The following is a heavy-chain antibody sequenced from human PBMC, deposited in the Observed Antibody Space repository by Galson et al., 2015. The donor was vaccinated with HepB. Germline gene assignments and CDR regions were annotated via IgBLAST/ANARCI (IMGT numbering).Heavy chain of an antibody. CDR1: GFTFTSSA. J-gene: IGHJ5*02. Sequence: SVKVSCKASGFTFTSSAVQWVRQARGQRLEWIGWIVVGSGNTNYAQKFQERVTITRDMSTSTAYMELSSLRSEDTAVYYCAASYPVAAGHWFDPWGQGTLVTVSS. CDR2: IVVGSGNT. V-gene: IGHV1-58*01. CDR3: AASYPVAAGHWFDP. D-gene: IGHD2-15*01.